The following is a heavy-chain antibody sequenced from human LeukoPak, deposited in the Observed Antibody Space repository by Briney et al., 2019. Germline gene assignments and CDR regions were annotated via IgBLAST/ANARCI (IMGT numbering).Heavy chain of an antibody. D-gene: IGHD3-22*01. CDR3: ARFDYYDSSGYDTYY. CDR1: GGSIRSYY. V-gene: IGHV4-4*07. CDR2: IYSSGSS. J-gene: IGHJ4*02. Sequence: SETLSLTCTVSGGSIRSYYWSWIRQPAGKGLEWIGRIYSSGSSNYNSSLKSRVTMSVDTSKNQFSLKLSSVTAADTAVYYCARFDYYDSSGYDTYYWGQGTLVTVSS.